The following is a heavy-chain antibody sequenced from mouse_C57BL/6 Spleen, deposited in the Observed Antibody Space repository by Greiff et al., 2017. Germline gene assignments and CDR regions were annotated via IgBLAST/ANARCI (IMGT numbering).Heavy chain of an antibody. D-gene: IGHD2-2*01. J-gene: IGHJ2*01. CDR2: IDPSDSYT. CDR3: ARGTMVTTGDY. Sequence: QVQLQQPGAELVKPGASVKLSCKASGYTFTSYWMQWVKQRPGQGLEWIGEIDPSDSYTNYNQKFKGQATLTVDTSSSTAYMQLSSLTSEDSAVYYCARGTMVTTGDYWGQGTTLTVSS. CDR1: GYTFTSYW. V-gene: IGHV1-50*01.